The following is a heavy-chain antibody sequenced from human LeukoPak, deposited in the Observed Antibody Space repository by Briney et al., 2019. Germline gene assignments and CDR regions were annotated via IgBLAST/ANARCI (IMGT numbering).Heavy chain of an antibody. CDR2: IIPIFGTA. CDR3: ARGGIGGVATIWGFQAYYFDY. J-gene: IGHJ4*02. CDR1: GGTFSSYA. Sequence: GSSVKVSCKASGGTFSSYAISWVRQAPGQGLEWMGGIIPIFGTANYAQKFQGRVTITTDESTSTAYMELSSLRSEDTAVYYCARGGIGGVATIWGFQAYYFDYWGQGTLVTVSS. V-gene: IGHV1-69*05. D-gene: IGHD5-24*01.